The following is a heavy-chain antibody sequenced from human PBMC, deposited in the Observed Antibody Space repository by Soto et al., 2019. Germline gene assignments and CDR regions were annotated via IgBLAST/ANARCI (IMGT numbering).Heavy chain of an antibody. J-gene: IGHJ4*02. CDR1: GGSISSYY. D-gene: IGHD3-10*01. CDR3: ERLSGVRGPFDY. Sequence: SETLSLTCTVSGGSISSYYWSWIRQPPGKGLEWIGYIYYSGSTNYNPSLKSRVTISVDTSKNQFSLKLNSMTAADTAVYYCERLSGVRGPFDYWGQGILVTVSS. CDR2: IYYSGST. V-gene: IGHV4-59*08.